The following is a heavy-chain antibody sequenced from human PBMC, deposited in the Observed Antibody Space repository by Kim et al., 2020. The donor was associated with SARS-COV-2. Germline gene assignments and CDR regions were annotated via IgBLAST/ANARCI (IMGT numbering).Heavy chain of an antibody. CDR1: GFTFSDFN. Sequence: GGSLRLSCAASGFTFSDFNMHCVRQAPGKGLIWVSRINDDGSDTRYADFAKGRFTISRDNAKNTLNLQMHSLRAEDTAVYYCARDLDYILFDYWGQGALVTVSS. D-gene: IGHD4-4*01. CDR3: ARDLDYILFDY. J-gene: IGHJ4*02. CDR2: INDDGSDT. V-gene: IGHV3-74*01.